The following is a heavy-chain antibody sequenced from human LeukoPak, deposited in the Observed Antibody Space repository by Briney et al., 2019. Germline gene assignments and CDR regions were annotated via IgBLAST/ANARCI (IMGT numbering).Heavy chain of an antibody. CDR3: AARKVRGVWFYLDY. CDR1: GFTVSAYA. D-gene: IGHD3-10*01. V-gene: IGHV3-23*01. CDR2: IYDDNT. J-gene: IGHJ4*02. Sequence: HPGVSLRLSCAASGFTVSAYAMAWVRQAPGKGLEWASTIYDDNTYYADSVKGRFAISTDNSKNTLYLQMNSLRVEDTAVYFCAARKVRGVWFYLDYWGQGTLVTVSS.